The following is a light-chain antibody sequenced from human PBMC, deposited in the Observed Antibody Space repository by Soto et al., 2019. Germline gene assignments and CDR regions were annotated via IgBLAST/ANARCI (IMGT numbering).Light chain of an antibody. J-gene: IGLJ1*01. CDR3: SSYTSTSTPYV. Sequence: QSALTQPASVSGSPGQSITISCTGTSSDVGGYNYVSWYQQHPGKAPKVMFYDVSNRPSGVSNRFSGSKSGNTASLTISGLQAEDEADYYCSSYTSTSTPYVFGTGTKLTVL. V-gene: IGLV2-14*01. CDR1: SSDVGGYNY. CDR2: DVS.